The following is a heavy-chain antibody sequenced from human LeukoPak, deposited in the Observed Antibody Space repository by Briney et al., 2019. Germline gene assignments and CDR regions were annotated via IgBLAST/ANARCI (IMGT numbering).Heavy chain of an antibody. V-gene: IGHV4-59*01. Sequence: SETLSFTCTVSGGSISSYYWSWIRQPPGKGLEWIGYIYYSGSTNYNPSLKSRVTISVDTSKNQFSLKLSSVTAADTAVYYCASIAVAGYYFDYWGQGTLVTVSS. D-gene: IGHD6-19*01. CDR1: GGSISSYY. CDR2: IYYSGST. J-gene: IGHJ4*02. CDR3: ASIAVAGYYFDY.